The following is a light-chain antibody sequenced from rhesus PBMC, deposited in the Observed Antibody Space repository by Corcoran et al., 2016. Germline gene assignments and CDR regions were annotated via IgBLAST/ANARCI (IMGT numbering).Light chain of an antibody. CDR2: EAS. J-gene: IGKJ2*01. V-gene: IGKV1-22*01. Sequence: DIQMTQSPSSLSAAVGDIVTITCRASQGITKDLAWYQQKPGENPKRLIYEASSLQRGIPSRFRCSGVGTDFPLTISSLQSEDFAPYFCEHYDSTPPMFTFGRGTKVEIK. CDR3: EHYDSTPPMFT. CDR1: QGITKD.